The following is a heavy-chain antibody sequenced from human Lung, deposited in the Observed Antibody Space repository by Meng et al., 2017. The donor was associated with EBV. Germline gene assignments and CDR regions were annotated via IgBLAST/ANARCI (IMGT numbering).Heavy chain of an antibody. Sequence: QEQLVESGGGVVQPGRSLRLSCAASGFIFSGYGFHWVRQAPGKGPEWVAIIPSDASHNKYYADSVKGRFTISRDNSKNTLYVQMNSLKIEDTAVYYCAKDLSGRFDPWGQGTLVTVSS. V-gene: IGHV3-30*18. CDR1: GFIFSGYG. J-gene: IGHJ5*02. D-gene: IGHD1-14*01. CDR3: AKDLSGRFDP. CDR2: IPSDASHNK.